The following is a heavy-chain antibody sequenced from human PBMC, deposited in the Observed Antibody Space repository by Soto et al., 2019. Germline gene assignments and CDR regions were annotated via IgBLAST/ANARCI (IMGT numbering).Heavy chain of an antibody. Sequence: QVQLVQSGAEVKKPGASVKVSCKASGYTFTSYGISWVRQAPGQGLEWMGWTSAYNGNTNYAQKLQDRVTMTTDTSTTTAYMELRSLRSDATAVYYCATFYVKSYYYGMDVWGQATTVTVSS. D-gene: IGHD3-16*01. CDR2: TSAYNGNT. CDR3: ATFYVKSYYYGMDV. V-gene: IGHV1-18*01. J-gene: IGHJ6*02. CDR1: GYTFTSYG.